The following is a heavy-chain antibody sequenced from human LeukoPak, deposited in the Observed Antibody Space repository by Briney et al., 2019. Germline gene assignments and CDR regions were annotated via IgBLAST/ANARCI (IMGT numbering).Heavy chain of an antibody. CDR3: ARASSIAVLGY. D-gene: IGHD6-19*01. CDR1: GYTFTSYG. CDR2: INGYNGNT. J-gene: IGHJ4*02. Sequence: ASVKVSCKASGYTFTSYGISWVRQAPGQGLEWMGWINGYNGNTNYAQKLQGRVTMATDTSTSTAYMELRSLRSDDTAVYHCARASSIAVLGYWGQGTLVTVSS. V-gene: IGHV1-18*01.